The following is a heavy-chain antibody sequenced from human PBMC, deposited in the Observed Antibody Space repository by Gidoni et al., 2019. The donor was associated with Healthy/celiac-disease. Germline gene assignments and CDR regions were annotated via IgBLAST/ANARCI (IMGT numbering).Heavy chain of an antibody. CDR1: GGTFSSYA. V-gene: IGHV1-69*01. D-gene: IGHD3-10*01. Sequence: QVQLVQSGAEVKKPGSSVKVSCKASGGTFSSYAIFGTANYAQKFQGRVTITADESTSTAYMELSSLRSEDTAVYYCARVPFRGVPRYAFDIWGQGTMVTVSS. CDR3: ARVPFRGVPRYAFDI. J-gene: IGHJ3*02. CDR2: FGTA.